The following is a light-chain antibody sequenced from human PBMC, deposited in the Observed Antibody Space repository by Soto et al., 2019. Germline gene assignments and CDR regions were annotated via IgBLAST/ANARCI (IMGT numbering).Light chain of an antibody. J-gene: IGKJ1*01. CDR2: WAS. Sequence: DIVMTQSPDSLAVSLGERATINCKSSQSVLYSSNNKNYFAWYQPKPGQPPKLLIYWASTRESGVPDRFSGSGSGTDFTLTISSLQAEDVAVYYCQQYYSTPPWAFGQGTKVEIK. V-gene: IGKV4-1*01. CDR3: QQYYSTPPWA. CDR1: QSVLYSSNNKNY.